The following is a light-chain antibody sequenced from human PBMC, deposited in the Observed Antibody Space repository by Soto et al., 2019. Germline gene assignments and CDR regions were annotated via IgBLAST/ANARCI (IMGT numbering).Light chain of an antibody. CDR1: QSISSW. Sequence: DIQMTQSPSTLSASVGDRVSITCRASQSISSWLDWYQQKPGKAPKLLIYKASSLESGVPSRFSGSGSGTEFTLTISSLQHDDFATYYCQQYNSLWTFGQGTKVEIK. V-gene: IGKV1-5*03. CDR3: QQYNSLWT. CDR2: KAS. J-gene: IGKJ1*01.